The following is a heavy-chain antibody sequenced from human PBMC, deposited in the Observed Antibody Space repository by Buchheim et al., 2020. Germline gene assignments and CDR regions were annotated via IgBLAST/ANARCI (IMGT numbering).Heavy chain of an antibody. V-gene: IGHV3-48*03. CDR1: TFTFSSYD. J-gene: IGHJ4*02. CDR3: ARDGSEGAFDS. D-gene: IGHD1-26*01. CDR2: ISIDGSTK. Sequence: EVQLVESGGGLVQPGGSLRLSCAASTFTFSSYDMNWVRQAPGKGLEWVAYISIDGSTKYYADSVKGRFTISRDNAKNSLFLQINSLSAEDTAVYYCARDGSEGAFDSWGQGTL.